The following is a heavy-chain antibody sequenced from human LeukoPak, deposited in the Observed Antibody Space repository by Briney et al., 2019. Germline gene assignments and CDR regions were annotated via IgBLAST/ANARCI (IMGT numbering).Heavy chain of an antibody. Sequence: SETLSLTCAVYGGSSSGYYWSWIRQPPGKGLEWIGEINHSGSTNYNPSLKSRVTISVDTSKNQFSLKLSSVTAADTAVYYCARVGYYDSSGYYIWFDPWGQGTLVTVSS. CDR1: GGSSSGYY. D-gene: IGHD3-22*01. CDR2: INHSGST. J-gene: IGHJ5*02. CDR3: ARVGYYDSSGYYIWFDP. V-gene: IGHV4-34*01.